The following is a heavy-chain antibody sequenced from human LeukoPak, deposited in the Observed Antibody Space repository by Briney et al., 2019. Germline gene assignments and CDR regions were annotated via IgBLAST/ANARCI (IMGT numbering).Heavy chain of an antibody. Sequence: GGSLRLSCAASGFTFSSYGMHWVRQAPGKGLEWVAVIWYDGSNKYYADSVKGRFTISRDNSKNTLYLQMNSLRAEDTAVYCCARDGRVPDSSSWYKPMYYYYGMDVWGQGTTVTVSS. V-gene: IGHV3-33*01. J-gene: IGHJ6*02. D-gene: IGHD6-13*01. CDR2: IWYDGSNK. CDR3: ARDGRVPDSSSWYKPMYYYYGMDV. CDR1: GFTFSSYG.